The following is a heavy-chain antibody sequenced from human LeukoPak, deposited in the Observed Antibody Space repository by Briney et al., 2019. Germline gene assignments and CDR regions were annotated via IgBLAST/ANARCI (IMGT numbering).Heavy chain of an antibody. CDR3: TRELEGSYYYFDF. D-gene: IGHD3-10*01. CDR1: GDTFTGYY. CDR2: INPNSGGT. J-gene: IGHJ4*01. V-gene: IGHV1-2*02. Sequence: ASVKVSCKASGDTFTGYYMHWVRQAPGQGLEWMGWINPNSGGTNYAQKFQGRVTMTRDTSISTAYVEMSRLRSDDTAVYYCTRELEGSYYYFDFWGHGTLVTVSS.